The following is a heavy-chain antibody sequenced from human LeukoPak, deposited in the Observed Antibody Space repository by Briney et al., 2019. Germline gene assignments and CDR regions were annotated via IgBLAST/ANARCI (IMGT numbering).Heavy chain of an antibody. V-gene: IGHV1-69*13. J-gene: IGHJ5*02. CDR3: AREGPYYYGSGSYYNWFDP. Sequence: ASVKVSCKASGGTFSSYAISWVRQAPGQGLEWMGGIIPIFGTANYAQKFQGRVTITADESTSTAYMELSSLRSEDTAVYYCAREGPYYYGSGSYYNWFDPWGQGTLVTVSS. CDR1: GGTFSSYA. CDR2: IIPIFGTA. D-gene: IGHD3-10*01.